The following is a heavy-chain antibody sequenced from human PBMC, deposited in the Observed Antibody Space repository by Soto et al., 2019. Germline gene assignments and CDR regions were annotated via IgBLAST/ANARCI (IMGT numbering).Heavy chain of an antibody. V-gene: IGHV3-15*07. Sequence: ESGGGLVEPGGSLRLSCAASGFTFINAWMIWVRQAPGKGLEWVGRIRSKTDGETTDYAAPVKGRFTISRDDSKNTLYLQMTSLQTEDTAVYFCTTELGSGLSGHYFDFWGQGTLVTVSS. CDR3: TTELGSGLSGHYFDF. CDR2: IRSKTDGETT. CDR1: GFTFINAW. J-gene: IGHJ4*02. D-gene: IGHD6-19*01.